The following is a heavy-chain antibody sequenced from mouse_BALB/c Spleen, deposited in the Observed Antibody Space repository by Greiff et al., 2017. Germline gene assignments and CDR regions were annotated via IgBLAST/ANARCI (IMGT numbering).Heavy chain of an antibody. CDR3: ARKIGYEGYAMDY. Sequence: EVMLVESGGDLVKPGGSLKLSCAASGFTFSSYGMSWVRQTPDKRLEWVATISSGGSYTYYPDSVKGRFTISRDNAKNTLYLQMSSLKSEDTAMYYCARKIGYEGYAMDYWGQGTSVTVSS. CDR2: ISSGGSYT. V-gene: IGHV5-6*01. J-gene: IGHJ4*01. D-gene: IGHD1-2*01. CDR1: GFTFSSYG.